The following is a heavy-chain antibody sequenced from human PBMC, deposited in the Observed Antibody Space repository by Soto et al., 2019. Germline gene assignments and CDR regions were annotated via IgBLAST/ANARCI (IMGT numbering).Heavy chain of an antibody. J-gene: IGHJ3*02. Sequence: VPVKVCCKAPGYTFAGYYMHWLQQAPGQGLEWMGWINPNSGDTNYAQKFQGWVTMTRDASISTAYMELSRLTSDDTAVYFCARGPINGVTDAFDIWGQGTMVTDSS. CDR2: INPNSGDT. D-gene: IGHD4-17*01. CDR3: ARGPINGVTDAFDI. CDR1: GYTFAGYY. V-gene: IGHV1-2*04.